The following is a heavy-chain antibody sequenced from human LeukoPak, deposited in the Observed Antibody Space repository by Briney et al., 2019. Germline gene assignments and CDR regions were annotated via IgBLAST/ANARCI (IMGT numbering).Heavy chain of an antibody. CDR3: AKDLGISGWSFDY. CDR2: ISGSGGST. D-gene: IGHD3-10*01. Sequence: GGSLRLSCAASGFTVSGNYMSWVRQAPGKGLEWVSAISGSGGSTYYADSVKGRFTISRDNSKNTLYLQMNSLRAEDTAVYYCAKDLGISGWSFDYWGQGTLVTVSS. V-gene: IGHV3-23*01. J-gene: IGHJ4*02. CDR1: GFTVSGNY.